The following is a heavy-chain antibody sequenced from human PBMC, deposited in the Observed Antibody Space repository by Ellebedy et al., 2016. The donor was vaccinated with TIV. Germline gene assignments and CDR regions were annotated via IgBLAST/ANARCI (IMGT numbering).Heavy chain of an antibody. CDR1: GFSLSNSF. D-gene: IGHD2-15*01. V-gene: IGHV3-23*01. J-gene: IGHJ4*02. CDR2: LTADGRST. Sequence: GGSLRLXCAASGFSLSNSFMSWIRQAPGKGLEWASTLTADGRSTYFADSVKGRFTISRDNAKNSLYLQMNSLRDEDTAVYYCARDRGGGSCTDWGQGTLVTVSS. CDR3: ARDRGGGSCTD.